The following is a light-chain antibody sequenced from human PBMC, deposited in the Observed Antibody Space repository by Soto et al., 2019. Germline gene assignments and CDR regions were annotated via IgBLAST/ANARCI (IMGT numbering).Light chain of an antibody. J-gene: IGKJ4*01. Sequence: EIVLTQSPATLSLSPGERATLSCRASQSVSNYLAWYQQQPGQAPRLLIYDASNRATGIPARFSGSGSGTDFTLTISSREPEDFAVYYCQQRTNWPLLTFGGGTKVEIK. CDR1: QSVSNY. CDR3: QQRTNWPLLT. CDR2: DAS. V-gene: IGKV3-11*01.